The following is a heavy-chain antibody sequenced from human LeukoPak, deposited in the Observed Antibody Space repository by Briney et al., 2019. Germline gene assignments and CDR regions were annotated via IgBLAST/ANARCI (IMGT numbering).Heavy chain of an antibody. CDR3: ARDLIVVVTESYFDY. Sequence: SVKVSCKASGGTFSSYAISWVRQAPGQWLEWMGRIIPIFGTANYAQKFQGRVTITTDESTSTAYMELSSLRSEDTAVYYCARDLIVVVTESYFDYWGQGTLVTVSS. J-gene: IGHJ4*02. CDR2: IIPIFGTA. D-gene: IGHD3-22*01. V-gene: IGHV1-69*05. CDR1: GGTFSSYA.